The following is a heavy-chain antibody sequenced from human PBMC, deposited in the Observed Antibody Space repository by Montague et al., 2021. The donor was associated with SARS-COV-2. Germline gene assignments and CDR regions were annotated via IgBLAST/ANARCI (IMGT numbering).Heavy chain of an antibody. CDR2: MYYSGST. Sequence: SETLSLTYTVSGGSISSSNYYWGWIRQPPGKGLEWIGNMYYSGSTYYNPSLKSRVTISIDTSKNQFSLKLSSVTAADTAVYYCARDDIVLQGVTKGMDVWGQGTTVTASS. V-gene: IGHV4-39*07. D-gene: IGHD3-10*01. CDR1: GGSISSSNYY. CDR3: ARDDIVLQGVTKGMDV. J-gene: IGHJ6*02.